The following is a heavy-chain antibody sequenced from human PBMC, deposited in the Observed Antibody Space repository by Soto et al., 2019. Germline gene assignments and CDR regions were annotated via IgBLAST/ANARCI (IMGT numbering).Heavy chain of an antibody. Sequence: SETLSLTCTVSGGSISSGGYYWSWIRQHPGKGLEWIGYIYYSGSTYYNPSLKSRVTISVDTSKNQFSLKLSSVTAADTAVYYCARAEGSSITMVRAWGWFDPWGQGTLVTVSS. J-gene: IGHJ5*02. CDR1: GGSISSGGYY. D-gene: IGHD3-10*01. CDR2: IYYSGST. V-gene: IGHV4-31*03. CDR3: ARAEGSSITMVRAWGWFDP.